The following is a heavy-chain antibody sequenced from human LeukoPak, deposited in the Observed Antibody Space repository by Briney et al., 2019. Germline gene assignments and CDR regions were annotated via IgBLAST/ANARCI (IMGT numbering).Heavy chain of an antibody. CDR3: AKHEDIVTVPATSWFDP. J-gene: IGHJ5*02. CDR1: GGSINTSSYY. Sequence: SETLSLTCTVSGGSINTSSYYWGWIRQAPGKGLEWIGSMYYTGTLYYNPSLSSRVTISVDTSKNQFSLKLGSVTAADTAVYYCAKHEDIVTVPATSWFDPWGPGTLVTVSS. V-gene: IGHV4-39*01. D-gene: IGHD2/OR15-2a*01. CDR2: MYYTGTL.